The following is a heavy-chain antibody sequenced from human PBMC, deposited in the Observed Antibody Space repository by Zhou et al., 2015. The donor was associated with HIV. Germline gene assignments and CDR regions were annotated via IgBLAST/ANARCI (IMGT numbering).Heavy chain of an antibody. V-gene: IGHV1-2*06. J-gene: IGHJ6*02. CDR2: INPSTGGT. CDR3: ARQLEAGAKVGYDV. CDR1: KTSPFPFF. D-gene: IGHD6-25*01. Sequence: QVEMVQSATEVKEPGASVRISCEGSKTSPFPFFTHWVRQVPGEGLEWMGRINPSTGGTHYSKAFEGRITMTVGSSLQISYLQLTRLRADDTAMYYCARQLEAGAKVGYDVWG.